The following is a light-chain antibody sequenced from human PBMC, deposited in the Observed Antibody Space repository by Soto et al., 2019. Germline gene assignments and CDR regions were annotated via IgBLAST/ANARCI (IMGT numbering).Light chain of an antibody. Sequence: LTQPPSASGSPGQSVTISCTGTSSDVGGYDYVSWYQQHPGKAPKLMIYEVSKRPSGVPDRFSGSKSGNTASLTVSGLQAEDEADYYCSSYAVFGTGTKVTVL. CDR1: SSDVGGYDY. V-gene: IGLV2-8*01. J-gene: IGLJ1*01. CDR3: SSYAV. CDR2: EVS.